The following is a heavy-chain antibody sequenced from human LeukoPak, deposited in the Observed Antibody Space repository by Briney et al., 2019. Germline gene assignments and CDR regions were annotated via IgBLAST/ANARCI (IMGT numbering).Heavy chain of an antibody. D-gene: IGHD3-9*01. V-gene: IGHV3-48*01. CDR1: GFTFSSYS. CDR2: ISSSSSTI. Sequence: GGSLRLSCAASGFTFSSYSMTWVRQAPGKGLEWVSYISSSSSTIYYADSVKGRFTISRDNAKNSLYLQMNSLRAEDTAVYYCAASYFDWPSNWGQGTLVTVSS. J-gene: IGHJ4*02. CDR3: AASYFDWPSN.